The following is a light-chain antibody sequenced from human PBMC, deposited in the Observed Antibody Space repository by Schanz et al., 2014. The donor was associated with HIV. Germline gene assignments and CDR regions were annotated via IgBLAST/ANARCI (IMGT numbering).Light chain of an antibody. CDR1: SGDVGRYDY. CDR3: CSYAGSSNVV. CDR2: DVT. Sequence: QSVLTQPASVSGSLGQSITISCTGTSGDVGRYDYVSWYQQHPGQAPKLLIYDVTYRPSGISNRFSGSKSGNTASLTISGLQAEDEADYYCCSYAGSSNVVFGGGTKLTVL. V-gene: IGLV2-14*03. J-gene: IGLJ2*01.